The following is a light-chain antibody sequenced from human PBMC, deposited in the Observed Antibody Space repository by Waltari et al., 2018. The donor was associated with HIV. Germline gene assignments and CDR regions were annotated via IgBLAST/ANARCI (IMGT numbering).Light chain of an antibody. V-gene: IGLV2-14*03. J-gene: IGLJ1*01. CDR3: CSYTSSITGRV. Sequence: QSALTQPASVSGSPGQSITISCTGTSSDVGGYKYVSWYQQYLGKAPKLIIYDVTNRPSGVSNRFSGSKSGNTASLTISGLQAEDEADYYCCSYTSSITGRVF. CDR2: DVT. CDR1: SSDVGGYKY.